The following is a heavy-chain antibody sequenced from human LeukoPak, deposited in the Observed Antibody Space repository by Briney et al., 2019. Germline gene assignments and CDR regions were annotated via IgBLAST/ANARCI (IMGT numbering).Heavy chain of an antibody. J-gene: IGHJ4*02. D-gene: IGHD4-23*01. Sequence: GXSLRLSCAASGFTFSNAWMSRVRQAPGKGLEWVGRIKSKTDGGTTDYAAPVKGRFTISRDDSKNTLYLQMNSLKTEHTAVYYCTTMVVTLWYFDYWGQGTLVTVSS. CDR1: GFTFSNAW. V-gene: IGHV3-15*01. CDR2: IKSKTDGGTT. CDR3: TTMVVTLWYFDY.